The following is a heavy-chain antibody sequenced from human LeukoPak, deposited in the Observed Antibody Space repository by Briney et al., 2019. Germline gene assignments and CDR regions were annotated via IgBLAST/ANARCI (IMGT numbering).Heavy chain of an antibody. Sequence: PGGSLRLSCEASGFTFSNCGMNWVRQAPGKGLEWVSYIRPNDGTTHYADSVKGRFTISRDNAKNSLSLQMTSLRVDDTAVYYCVRGQTSLDNWFDPWGQGTLVIVSS. J-gene: IGHJ5*02. CDR2: IRPNDGTT. CDR1: GFTFSNCG. CDR3: VRGQTSLDNWFDP. V-gene: IGHV3-48*01.